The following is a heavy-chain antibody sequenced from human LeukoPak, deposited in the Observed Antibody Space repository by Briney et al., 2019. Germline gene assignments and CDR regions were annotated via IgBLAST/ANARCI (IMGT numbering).Heavy chain of an antibody. Sequence: GGSLRLSCAASGFTFNSYAMNWVRQAPGTGLEWVSTVTAAGGDTYYADSVKGRFTISRDIAKNTLHLQMNSLRVDDTAVYYCVKXGAGXLGWFDSWGQGSVVTVSS. J-gene: IGHJ5*01. CDR1: GFTFNSYA. V-gene: IGHV3-23*01. CDR3: VKXGAGXLGWFDS. CDR2: VTAAGGDT.